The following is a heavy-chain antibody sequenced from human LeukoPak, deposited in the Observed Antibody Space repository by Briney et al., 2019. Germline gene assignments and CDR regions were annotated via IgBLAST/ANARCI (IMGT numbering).Heavy chain of an antibody. V-gene: IGHV4-4*07. J-gene: IGHJ4*02. CDR3: ARGRGYYYDSSGYALLS. D-gene: IGHD3-22*01. CDR1: GASIKSYH. CDR2: LYNSGNT. Sequence: SETLSLTCTVSGASIKSYHWSWIRQPAGRGLEWLGRLYNSGNTNYNPSLKSRVTISVDTSKNQFSLKLSSVTAADTAVYYCARGRGYYYDSSGYALLSWGQGTLVTVSS.